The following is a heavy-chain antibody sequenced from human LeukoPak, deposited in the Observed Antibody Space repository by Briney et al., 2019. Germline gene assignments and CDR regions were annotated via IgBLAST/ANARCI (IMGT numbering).Heavy chain of an antibody. D-gene: IGHD3-22*01. V-gene: IGHV3-30*02. CDR1: GFTFSDYD. J-gene: IGHJ4*02. CDR2: IQYDGSNK. CDR3: AKEHYFYDSTGPFDS. Sequence: GGSLRLSCAASGFTFSDYDMHWVRQAPGKGLEWVAFIQYDGSNKYFADSVKGRFTISRDNSKNTLYLQMNSLRAEDTALYYCAKEHYFYDSTGPFDSWGQGILVTVSS.